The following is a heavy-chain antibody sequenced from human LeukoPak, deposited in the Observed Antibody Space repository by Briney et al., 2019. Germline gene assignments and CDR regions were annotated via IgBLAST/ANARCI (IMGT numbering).Heavy chain of an antibody. Sequence: GGSLRLSCAASGFTFSSYSMNWVRQAPGKGLEWVSYISSSGSTIYYADSVKGRFTISRDNAKNSLYLQMNSLRAEDTAVYYCARALRLGELSLSSDYWGQGTLVTVSS. CDR3: ARALRLGELSLSSDY. CDR2: ISSSGSTI. D-gene: IGHD3-16*02. J-gene: IGHJ4*02. CDR1: GFTFSSYS. V-gene: IGHV3-48*01.